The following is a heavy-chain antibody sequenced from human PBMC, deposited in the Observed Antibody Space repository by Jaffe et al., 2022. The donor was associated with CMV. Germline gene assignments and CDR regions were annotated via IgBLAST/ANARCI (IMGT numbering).Heavy chain of an antibody. V-gene: IGHV5-51*01. Sequence: EVQLVQSGAEVKKPGESLKISCKVSGYSFTNYWIGWVRQMPGKGLEWVGIIYPGDSDTRYSPSIQGQVTISADKSISTIYLQWSSLKASDTAMYYCMRRWGNDAFDFWGQGTMVTVSS. D-gene: IGHD7-27*01. CDR2: IYPGDSDT. CDR1: GYSFTNYW. J-gene: IGHJ3*01. CDR3: MRRWGNDAFDF.